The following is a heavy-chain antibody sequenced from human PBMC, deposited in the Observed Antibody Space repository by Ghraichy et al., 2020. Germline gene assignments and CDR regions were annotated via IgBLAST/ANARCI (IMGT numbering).Heavy chain of an antibody. V-gene: IGHV4-34*01. CDR1: GGSFSGYY. D-gene: IGHD3-22*01. J-gene: IGHJ4*02. CDR2: INHSGST. CDR3: ARAPGGDYDSSGYYYVDY. Sequence: ESLNISCAVYGGSFSGYYWSWIRQPPGKGLEWIGEINHSGSTNYNPSLKSRVTISVDTSKNQFSLKLSSVTAADTAVYYCARAPGGDYDSSGYYYVDYWGQGTLVTVSS.